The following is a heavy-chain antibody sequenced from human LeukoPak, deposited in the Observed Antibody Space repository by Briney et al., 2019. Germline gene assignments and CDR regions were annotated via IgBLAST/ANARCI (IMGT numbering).Heavy chain of an antibody. J-gene: IGHJ4*02. CDR2: ISGSGGST. V-gene: IGHV3-23*01. CDR3: AKGLTNLGDD. Sequence: GGSLRLSCAASGFSFSSYGMNWVRQAPGKGLEWISGISGSGGSTYYADSVRGRFSISRDNSNDMMFLQMDTLRGEDTAVYYCAKGLTNLGDDWGQGTLVTVSS. D-gene: IGHD3-9*01. CDR1: GFSFSSYG.